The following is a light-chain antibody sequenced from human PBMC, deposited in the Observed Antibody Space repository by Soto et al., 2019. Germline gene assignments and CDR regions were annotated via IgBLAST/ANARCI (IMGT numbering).Light chain of an antibody. J-gene: IGKJ1*01. V-gene: IGKV1-5*03. CDR3: QQDDSSWT. CDR2: KAS. CDR1: QSISNL. Sequence: DIQMTQSPSTLSASVGDRVTITCRASQSISNLLAWYQQKPGKAPKLLIYKASSLESGAPSRFTGRGSGTEFTPNISLAQPDYFANYCCQQDDSSWTFGQGTKVVIK.